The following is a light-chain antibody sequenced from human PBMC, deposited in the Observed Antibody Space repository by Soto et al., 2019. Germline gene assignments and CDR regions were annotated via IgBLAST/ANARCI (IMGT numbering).Light chain of an antibody. CDR3: QQLNSYRIT. CDR1: QGISSY. V-gene: IGKV1-8*01. CDR2: AAS. J-gene: IGKJ5*01. Sequence: AIRMTQSPSSFSASTGDRVTITCRASQGISSYLAWYQQKPGKAPKLLIYAASTLQSGVPSRFSGSGSGTEFTLTISSLQPEDFATYYCQQLNSYRITFGQGTRLEIK.